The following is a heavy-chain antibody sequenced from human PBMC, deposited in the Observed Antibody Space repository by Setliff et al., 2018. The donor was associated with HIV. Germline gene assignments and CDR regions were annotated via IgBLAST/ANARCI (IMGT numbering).Heavy chain of an antibody. Sequence: SETLSLTCIVSGDSVTGYHWNWIRQPAGQGLEWIGRIYYNGWTDYNPSLKSRLTMSVDTSNNLFSLRLRSVTAADTAVYYCARDLRGTQSSDYWGQGTQVTVSS. V-gene: IGHV4-4*07. CDR3: ARDLRGTQSSDY. CDR1: GDSVTGYH. J-gene: IGHJ4*02. CDR2: IYYNGWT. D-gene: IGHD1-1*01.